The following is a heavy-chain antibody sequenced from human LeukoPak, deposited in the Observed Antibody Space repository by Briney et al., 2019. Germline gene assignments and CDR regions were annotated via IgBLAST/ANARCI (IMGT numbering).Heavy chain of an antibody. CDR2: IIPIFGTA. V-gene: IGHV1-69*13. CDR3: ARSYLGYSSGWYGNYFDY. D-gene: IGHD6-19*01. J-gene: IGHJ4*02. CDR1: GGTFSSYA. Sequence: SVKVSCKASGGTFSSYAISWVRQAPGQGLEWMGRIIPIFGTANYAQKFQGRVTITADESTSTAYMELSSLRSEDTAVYYCARSYLGYSSGWYGNYFDYWGQGTLVTVSS.